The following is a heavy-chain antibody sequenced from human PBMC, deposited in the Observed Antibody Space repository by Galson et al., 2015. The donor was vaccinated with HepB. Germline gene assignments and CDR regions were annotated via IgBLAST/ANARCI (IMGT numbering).Heavy chain of an antibody. V-gene: IGHV3-53*04. CDR3: ARESATVTMTFGAFDI. CDR2: IYSGGST. Sequence: SLRLSCAASGFTVSSNYMSWVRQAPGKGLEWVSVIYSGGSTYYADSVKGRFTISRHNSKNTLYLQMNSLRAEDTAVYYCARESATVTMTFGAFDIWGQGTMVTVSS. D-gene: IGHD4-17*01. J-gene: IGHJ3*02. CDR1: GFTVSSNY.